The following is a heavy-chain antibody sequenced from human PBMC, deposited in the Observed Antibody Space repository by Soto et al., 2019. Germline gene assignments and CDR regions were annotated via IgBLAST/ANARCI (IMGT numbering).Heavy chain of an antibody. J-gene: IGHJ4*02. CDR1: GFTFSVSA. CDR2: IRSKANSYAT. V-gene: IGHV3-73*01. D-gene: IGHD6-19*01. CDR3: IGLSYSGGWYY. Sequence: EVQLVESGGGLVQPGGSLTLSCAASGFTFSVSAMHWVRQASGKRLEWVGRIRSKANSYATVYAASVKGRFSISRDDSKNTAYLQMSSLKTEDTAVYYCIGLSYSGGWYYWGQGILVTVSS.